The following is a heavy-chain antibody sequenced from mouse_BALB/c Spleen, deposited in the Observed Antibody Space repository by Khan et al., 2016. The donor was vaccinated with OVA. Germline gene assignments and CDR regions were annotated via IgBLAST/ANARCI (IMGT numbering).Heavy chain of an antibody. V-gene: IGHV1-4*01. CDR1: GYTFTTYT. J-gene: IGHJ3*01. CDR2: ISPSSGYT. Sequence: QVQLQQSGTELARPGASVKMSCKASGYTFTTYTMHWVKQRPGQGLEWIGYISPSSGYTNYNQKFKDKATLTADTSSITAYMQLSSLTSEDSAVYYCAREGAYYRSDGWFAYWGQGTLVTVSA. CDR3: AREGAYYRSDGWFAY. D-gene: IGHD2-14*01.